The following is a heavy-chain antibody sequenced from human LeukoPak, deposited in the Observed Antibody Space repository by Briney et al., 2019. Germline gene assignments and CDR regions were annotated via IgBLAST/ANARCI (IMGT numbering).Heavy chain of an antibody. V-gene: IGHV3-30*18. D-gene: IGHD6-13*01. Sequence: GESLRLSCAASGFTFSSYGMHWVRQAPGKGREWVAGISYVGSKKYYADSVKGRFTISRDNAKNTLYLQINSLRAEDTAVYYCAKGGGIAAALPSDYWGQGTLGTVFS. CDR2: ISYVGSKK. CDR1: GFTFSSYG. J-gene: IGHJ4*02. CDR3: AKGGGIAAALPSDY.